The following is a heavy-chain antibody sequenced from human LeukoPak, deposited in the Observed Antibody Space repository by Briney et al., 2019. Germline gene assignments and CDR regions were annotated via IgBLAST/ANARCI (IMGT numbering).Heavy chain of an antibody. CDR3: ARGERFTVWGVDEYFYGLDV. D-gene: IGHD3-16*01. J-gene: IGHJ6*02. V-gene: IGHV3-66*01. CDR2: IYSGGST. Sequence: PGGSLRLSCEASGFXVSSNYVTWVRQAPGQGLEWVSVIYSGGSTYYADSVEGRVTISRDKSKNIVYLQMNSLRPDDTAVYFCARGERFTVWGVDEYFYGLDVWGQGTTVTVSS. CDR1: GFXVSSNY.